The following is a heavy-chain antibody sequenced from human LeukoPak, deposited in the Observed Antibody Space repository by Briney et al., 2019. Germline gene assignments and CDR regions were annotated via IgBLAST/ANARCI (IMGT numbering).Heavy chain of an antibody. Sequence: PGGSLRLSCAASGFTFSSYAMHWVRQAPGKGLEWVAVISYDGSNKYYADSVKGRFTISRDNSKNTLYLQMNSLRAEDTAVYYCARDLVPPGIAAAGTVIDYWGQGTLVTVSS. CDR2: ISYDGSNK. D-gene: IGHD6-13*01. CDR3: ARDLVPPGIAAAGTVIDY. V-gene: IGHV3-30-3*01. CDR1: GFTFSSYA. J-gene: IGHJ4*02.